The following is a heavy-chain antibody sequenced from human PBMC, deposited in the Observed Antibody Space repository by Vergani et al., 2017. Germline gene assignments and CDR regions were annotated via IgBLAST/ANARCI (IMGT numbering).Heavy chain of an antibody. CDR3: ARQLHYDSKHNGMDV. V-gene: IGHV5-51*01. J-gene: IGHJ6*02. CDR2: IYPGDSDT. CDR1: GYSLTSYW. D-gene: IGHD3-3*01. Sequence: VQLVQSGAEVKKPGESLKISCKGSGYSLTSYWIGWVRQMPGKGLEWMGIIYPGDSDTRYSPSFQGQVTISADKSISTAYLQWSSLKASDTAMYYCARQLHYDSKHNGMDVWGQGTTVTVSS.